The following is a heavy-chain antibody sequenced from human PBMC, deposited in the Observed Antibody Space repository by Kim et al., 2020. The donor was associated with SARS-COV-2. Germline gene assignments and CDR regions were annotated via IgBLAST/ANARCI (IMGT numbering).Heavy chain of an antibody. J-gene: IGHJ6*02. CDR3: ASNPAAGKYYYYYGMDV. Sequence: GGSLRLSCAASGFTFSSYSMNWVRQAPGKGLEWVAYISSSSSTIYYADSVKGRFTISRDNAKNSLYLQMNSLRDEDTAVYYCASNPAAGKYYYYYGMDVWGQGPTVTVPS. CDR2: ISSSSSTI. CDR1: GFTFSSYS. V-gene: IGHV3-48*02. D-gene: IGHD6-13*01.